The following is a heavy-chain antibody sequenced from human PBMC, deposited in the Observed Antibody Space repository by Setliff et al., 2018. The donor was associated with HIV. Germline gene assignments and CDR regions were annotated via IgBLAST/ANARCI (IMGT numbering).Heavy chain of an antibody. D-gene: IGHD3-10*01. J-gene: IGHJ4*02. CDR3: VIGGNYYASAFDY. CDR2: ISTYSDET. Sequence: ASVKVSCKPSGYTFTTYGLSWVRQDPGQGLEWKGWISTYSDETSYAQNLQGRVTMTTDTSTSTAYMELRSLRSNDTAVYYCVIGGNYYASAFDYWGQGTLVTVSS. V-gene: IGHV1-18*01. CDR1: GYTFTTYG.